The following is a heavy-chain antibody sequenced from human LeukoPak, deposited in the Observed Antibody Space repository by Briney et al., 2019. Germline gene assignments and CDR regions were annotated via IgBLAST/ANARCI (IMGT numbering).Heavy chain of an antibody. J-gene: IGHJ4*02. D-gene: IGHD1-26*01. CDR2: ISVSGGST. CDR3: AKSRNTGGRYYYFDY. Sequence: PSEALSLTCTVSGGSISSSSYYWGWIRQPPGKGLEWVSGISVSGGSTYYADSVKGRFTISSDNSKNTLYLQMNSLRVEDTAVYYCAKSRNTGGRYYYFDYWGQGTLVTVSS. V-gene: IGHV3-23*01. CDR1: GGSISSSSYY.